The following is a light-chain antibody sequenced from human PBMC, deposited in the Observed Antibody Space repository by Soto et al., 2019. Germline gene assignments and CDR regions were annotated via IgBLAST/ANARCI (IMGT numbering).Light chain of an antibody. CDR1: QSVSSY. CDR3: RQRSNWPIT. V-gene: IGKV3-11*01. Sequence: EIVLTQSPATLSLSPGERATLSCRASQSVSSYLAWYQQKPGQAHRLLIYDASNRATGIPARFSGSGSGTDFTLTISSLEPEDFAVYYCRQRSNWPITFGQGTRLEMK. J-gene: IGKJ5*01. CDR2: DAS.